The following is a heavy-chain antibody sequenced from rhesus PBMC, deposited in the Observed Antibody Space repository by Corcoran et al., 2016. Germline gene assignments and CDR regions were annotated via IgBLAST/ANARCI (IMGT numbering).Heavy chain of an antibody. CDR2: IYGNNGNP. Sequence: LRESGPGLVKPSTTLSLTCSASEPAISFYWWSGLRQSPGKGVEWSGEIYGNNGNPNYRPTFKGRVTISKDASRNQFSLRMNSVTAADTAVYYCTRHKSGSNSMDVWGRGVMVTVSS. J-gene: IGHJ5-2*02. D-gene: IGHD4-11*01. V-gene: IGHV4-80*01. CDR3: TRHKSGSNSMDV. CDR1: EPAISFYW.